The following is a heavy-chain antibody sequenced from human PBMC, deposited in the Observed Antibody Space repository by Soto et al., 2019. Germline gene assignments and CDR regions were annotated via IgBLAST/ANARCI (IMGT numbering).Heavy chain of an antibody. D-gene: IGHD6-13*01. CDR1: GYTFTSYY. CDR3: AREANIAAAGRPIDY. Sequence: ASVKVSCKASGYTFTSYYMHWVRQAPGQGLEWMGIINPSGGSTSYAQKFQGRVTMTRDTSMSTVYMELSSLRSEDTAVYYCAREANIAAAGRPIDYWGQGTLVTVSS. CDR2: INPSGGST. J-gene: IGHJ4*02. V-gene: IGHV1-46*01.